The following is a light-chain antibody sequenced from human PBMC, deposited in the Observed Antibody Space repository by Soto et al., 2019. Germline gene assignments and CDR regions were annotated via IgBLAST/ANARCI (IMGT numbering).Light chain of an antibody. CDR1: QRIGTD. V-gene: IGKV1-39*01. Sequence: IQMTQSPSSLSASVGDRVTITCLASQRIGTDLNWYQQRPGKAPKLLSSPISTWHSVVPSRFSGTGSGPDFTLTITGLQPEDLATYYCQQSYSTPYTFGQGTKLEI. CDR3: QQSYSTPYT. CDR2: PIS. J-gene: IGKJ2*01.